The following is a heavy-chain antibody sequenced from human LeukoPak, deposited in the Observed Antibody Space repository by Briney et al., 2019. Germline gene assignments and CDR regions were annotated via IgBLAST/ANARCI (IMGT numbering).Heavy chain of an antibody. V-gene: IGHV3-53*01. CDR2: IYSGGST. J-gene: IGHJ4*02. D-gene: IGHD3-10*01. Sequence: GGSLRLSCAASGFNVSRNYMTWDRQAPGKGLEWVSVIYSGGSTYYADSVKGRFTISRDNAKNSMYLQMNSLRAEDTAVYYCARDRELDRLYDHWGQGTLVTVSS. CDR1: GFNVSRNY. CDR3: ARDRELDRLYDH.